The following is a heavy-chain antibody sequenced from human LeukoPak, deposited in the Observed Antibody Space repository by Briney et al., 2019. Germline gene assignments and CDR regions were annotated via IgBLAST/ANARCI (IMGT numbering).Heavy chain of an antibody. CDR2: ISGSGGST. CDR1: GFTFSSYA. D-gene: IGHD3-9*01. CDR3: AKENYDILTGYYSEFDY. V-gene: IGHV3-23*01. J-gene: IGHJ4*02. Sequence: GGSLRLSCAASGFTFSSYAMSWVRQAPGKGLEWVSAISGSGGSTYYADSVKGRFTISRDNSKSTLYLQMNSLRAEDTAVYYCAKENYDILTGYYSEFDYWGQGTLVTVSS.